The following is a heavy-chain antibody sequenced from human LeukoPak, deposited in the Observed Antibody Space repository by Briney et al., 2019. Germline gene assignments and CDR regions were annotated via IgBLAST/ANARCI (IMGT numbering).Heavy chain of an antibody. D-gene: IGHD2-15*01. CDR3: ATVGYCSGGSCQLPFDY. V-gene: IGHV1-24*01. Sequence: ASVKVSCKVSGYTLTELSMHWVRQAPGKGLEWMGGFDPEDGETIYAQKFQGGVTMTEDTSTDTAYMELSSLRSEDTAVYYCATVGYCSGGSCQLPFDYWGQGTLVTVSS. CDR1: GYTLTELS. J-gene: IGHJ4*02. CDR2: FDPEDGET.